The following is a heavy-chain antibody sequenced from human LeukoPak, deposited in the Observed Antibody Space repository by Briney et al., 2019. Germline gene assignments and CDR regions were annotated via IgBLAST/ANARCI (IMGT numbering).Heavy chain of an antibody. Sequence: ASVKVSCKASGYTFTSYYMHWVRQAPGQGLEWMGIINPSGGSTSYAQKFLGRVTMTRDTSTSTVYMELSSLGSEDTAVYYCARVIKSAYYYGSGSDGYDYWGQGTLVTVSS. D-gene: IGHD3-10*01. CDR3: ARVIKSAYYYGSGSDGYDY. CDR1: GYTFTSYY. J-gene: IGHJ4*02. V-gene: IGHV1-46*01. CDR2: INPSGGST.